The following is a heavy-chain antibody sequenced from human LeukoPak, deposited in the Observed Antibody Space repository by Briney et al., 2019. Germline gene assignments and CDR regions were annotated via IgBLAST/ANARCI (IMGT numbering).Heavy chain of an antibody. J-gene: IGHJ6*02. CDR1: GFTVSSNY. Sequence: GGSLRLSCAASGFTVSSNYMTWVRQAPGKGLEWVSVIYSGGDTYYADSVKGRFTISRDNAKNSLYLQMNSLRAEDTAVYYCARDRKYSSSSFYYYGMDVWGQGTTVTVSS. CDR2: IYSGGDT. V-gene: IGHV3-66*01. CDR3: ARDRKYSSSSFYYYGMDV. D-gene: IGHD6-13*01.